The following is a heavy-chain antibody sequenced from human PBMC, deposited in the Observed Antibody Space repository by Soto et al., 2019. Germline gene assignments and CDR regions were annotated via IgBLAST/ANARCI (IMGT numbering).Heavy chain of an antibody. Sequence: GESLKISCKGSGYSFTSYWIGWVRQISAKGLEWMGIIYPGDPDTRYSPSFQGQVTISADKSISTAYLQWSSLKASDTAMYYCARDVIAAAPPYYYYGMDVWGQGTTVTVSS. CDR2: IYPGDPDT. V-gene: IGHV5-51*01. D-gene: IGHD6-25*01. CDR1: GYSFTSYW. CDR3: ARDVIAAAPPYYYYGMDV. J-gene: IGHJ6*02.